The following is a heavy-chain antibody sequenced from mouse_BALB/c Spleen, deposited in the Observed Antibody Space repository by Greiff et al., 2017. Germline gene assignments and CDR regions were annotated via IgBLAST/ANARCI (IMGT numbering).Heavy chain of an antibody. J-gene: IGHJ2*01. D-gene: IGHD1-1*01. CDR3: ARGGYYYGSSHYFDY. CDR2: INPYNDGT. CDR1: GYTFTSYV. V-gene: IGHV1-14*01. Sequence: VQLQQSGPELVKPGASVKMSCKASGYTFTSYVMHWVKQKPGQGLEWIGYINPYNDGTKYNEKFKGKATLTSDKSSSTAYMELSSLTSEVSAVYYCARGGYYYGSSHYFDYWGQGTTLTVSS.